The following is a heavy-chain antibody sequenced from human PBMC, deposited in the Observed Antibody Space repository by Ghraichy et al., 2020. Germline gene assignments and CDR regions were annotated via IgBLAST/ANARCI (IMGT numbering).Heavy chain of an antibody. Sequence: SETLSLTCTVSGYSISSAYCWVWIRQPPGEGLEWIGNIYQAGTYYNPSLRSRVTISADTSKNQFSLKLSSVTAADTAVFYCARGARCSGGTCWSHGYTLDVWGQGTTVTVSS. CDR1: GYSISSAYC. V-gene: IGHV4-38-2*02. CDR3: ARGARCSGGTCWSHGYTLDV. J-gene: IGHJ6*02. CDR2: IYQAGT. D-gene: IGHD2-15*01.